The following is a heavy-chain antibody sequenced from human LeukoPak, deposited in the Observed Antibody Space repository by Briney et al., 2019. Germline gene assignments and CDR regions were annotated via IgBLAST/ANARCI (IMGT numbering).Heavy chain of an antibody. J-gene: IGHJ3*02. V-gene: IGHV3-9*01. Sequence: PGGSLRLSCAASGFTFGDYAMHWVRQAPGKGLEWVSGISWNSGSIGYADSVKGRFTISRDNAKNSLYLQMNSLRAEDTALYYCARELREHGVFDIWGQGTMVTVSS. CDR1: GFTFGDYA. CDR3: ARELREHGVFDI. CDR2: ISWNSGSI. D-gene: IGHD1-26*01.